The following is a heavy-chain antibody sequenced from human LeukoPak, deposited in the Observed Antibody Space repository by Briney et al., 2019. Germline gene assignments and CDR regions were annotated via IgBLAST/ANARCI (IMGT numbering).Heavy chain of an antibody. V-gene: IGHV1-2*02. J-gene: IGHJ5*02. CDR3: AKDQNTGYANNWFDP. Sequence: GASVKVSCKASGYSFTGYYIHWVRQAPGQGLEWMGWINPNNGGTNFAQEFQGRVTMTRDTSISTAYMELSRLRSDDTAIYYCAKDQNTGYANNWFDPWGQGTLVTVSS. D-gene: IGHD5-12*01. CDR2: INPNNGGT. CDR1: GYSFTGYY.